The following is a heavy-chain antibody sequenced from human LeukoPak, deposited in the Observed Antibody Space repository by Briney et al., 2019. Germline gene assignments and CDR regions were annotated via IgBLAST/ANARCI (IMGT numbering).Heavy chain of an antibody. D-gene: IGHD5-12*01. Sequence: GESLKTPFKASGYIFTNYWIDWVRQMPGKGLEWMGIIYPCDSDTRYSPSFQGQVTVSADKSISTAYLQWNTLDASDTAMYYCARRQYSGYDFDFWGQGTLVTVSS. J-gene: IGHJ4*02. CDR3: ARRQYSGYDFDF. CDR2: IYPCDSDT. V-gene: IGHV5-51*01. CDR1: GYIFTNYW.